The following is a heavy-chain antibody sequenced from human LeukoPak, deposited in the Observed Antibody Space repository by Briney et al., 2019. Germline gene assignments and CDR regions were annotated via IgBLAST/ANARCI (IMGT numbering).Heavy chain of an antibody. J-gene: IGHJ4*02. Sequence: SSETLSLTCTVSGGSISSSSYYWGWIRQPPGKGLEWIGSIYYSGSTYYNPSLKSRVTISVDTSKNQFSLKLSSVTAADTAVYYCARHWDIVVVVAATRSYGDYDPHWGYFDYWGQGTLVTISS. D-gene: IGHD2-15*01. CDR3: ARHWDIVVVVAATRSYGDYDPHWGYFDY. CDR2: IYYSGST. V-gene: IGHV4-39*01. CDR1: GGSISSSSYY.